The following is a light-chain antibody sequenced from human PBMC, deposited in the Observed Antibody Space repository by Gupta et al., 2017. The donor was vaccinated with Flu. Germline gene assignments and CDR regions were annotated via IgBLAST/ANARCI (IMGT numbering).Light chain of an antibody. CDR1: QSIANN. CDR2: GAS. J-gene: IGKJ1*01. CDR3: QQYHNWPRT. V-gene: IGKV3-15*01. Sequence: GERATLSCRASQSIANNLAWFQQRPGQAPRLLIYGASTRGTTIPARFSGSGSGTDFTLTISSLQSEDFAVYYCQQYHNWPRTFGPGTKVEVK.